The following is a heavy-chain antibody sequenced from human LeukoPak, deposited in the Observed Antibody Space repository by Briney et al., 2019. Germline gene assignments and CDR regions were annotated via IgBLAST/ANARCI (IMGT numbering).Heavy chain of an antibody. Sequence: ASVKVSCKATGYTFTIYGISWVQQAPGQGLEWMGWISAYNGNTNYAQKLQGRVTMTTDTSTSTAYMELRSLRSDDTAVYYCARHHYSGYDLGYYYYYGMDVWGQGTTVTVSS. D-gene: IGHD5-12*01. CDR3: ARHHYSGYDLGYYYYYGMDV. CDR1: GYTFTIYG. CDR2: ISAYNGNT. J-gene: IGHJ6*02. V-gene: IGHV1-18*01.